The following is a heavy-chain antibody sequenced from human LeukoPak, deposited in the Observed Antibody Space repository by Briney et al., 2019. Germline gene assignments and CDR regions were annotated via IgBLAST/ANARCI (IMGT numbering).Heavy chain of an antibody. J-gene: IGHJ5*02. V-gene: IGHV1-18*01. CDR1: GHTFTSYG. CDR3: ARGVYYYDSSGYYPPGLMNWFDP. CDR2: ISAYNGNT. D-gene: IGHD3-22*01. Sequence: ASVKVSCKASGHTFTSYGITWVRQAPGQGLEWMGWISAYNGNTNYAQKVQGRVTMTTDTSTTTAYMELRSLRSDDTAVYYCARGVYYYDSSGYYPPGLMNWFDPWGQGTLVTVSS.